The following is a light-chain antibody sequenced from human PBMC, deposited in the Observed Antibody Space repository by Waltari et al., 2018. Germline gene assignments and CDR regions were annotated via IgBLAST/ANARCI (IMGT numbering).Light chain of an antibody. Sequence: DIQMTQSPSSLSASVGDRVTINCRASQSINNYLNLYQQKPGEAPRLLIYSASSLQSGVPSRFSGSGSGTDFALTISSLQPEDFATYYCQQSYSTLPFTFGPGTKVDFK. CDR2: SAS. J-gene: IGKJ3*01. V-gene: IGKV1-39*01. CDR1: QSINNY. CDR3: QQSYSTLPFT.